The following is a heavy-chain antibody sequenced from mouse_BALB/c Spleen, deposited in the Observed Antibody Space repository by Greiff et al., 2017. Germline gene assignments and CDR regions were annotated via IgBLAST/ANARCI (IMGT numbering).Heavy chain of an antibody. CDR1: GYSFTSYW. CDR3: TGSDGYYAMDY. D-gene: IGHD2-3*01. Sequence: EVQLQQSGTVLARPGASVKMSCKASGYSFTSYWMHWVNQRPGQGLEWIGAIYPGNSDTSYNQKFKGQTTLTAVTSASTPYMELSSLTNEDSAVYYCTGSDGYYAMDYWGQGTSVTVSS. V-gene: IGHV1-5*01. J-gene: IGHJ4*01. CDR2: IYPGNSDT.